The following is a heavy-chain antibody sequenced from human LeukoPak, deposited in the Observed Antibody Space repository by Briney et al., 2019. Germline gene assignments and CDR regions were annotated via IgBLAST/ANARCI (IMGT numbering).Heavy chain of an antibody. V-gene: IGHV4-31*03. D-gene: IGHD3-10*01. CDR3: ARAAYGSTRFDP. Sequence: SQTLSLTCTVSGGSISSGGYYWSWIRQHPGKGLEWIGYIYYSGSTYYNPSLKSRVTISVDTSKSQFSLKLSSVTAADTAVYYCARAAYGSTRFDPWGQGTLVTVSS. J-gene: IGHJ5*02. CDR2: IYYSGST. CDR1: GGSISSGGYY.